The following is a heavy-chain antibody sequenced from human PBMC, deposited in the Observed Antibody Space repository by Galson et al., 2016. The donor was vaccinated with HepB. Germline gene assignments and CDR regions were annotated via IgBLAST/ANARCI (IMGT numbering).Heavy chain of an antibody. J-gene: IGHJ2*01. V-gene: IGHV6-1*01. Sequence: CAISGDSVSSNSAAWNWIRQSPSRGLEWLGRTYYRSKWYKNYAESVKSRITINSDTSKNQFSLQLNSVTPEDTAVYYCARGGVVYWSFDLWGRGTLVGVSS. CDR1: GDSVSSNSAA. CDR3: ARGGVVYWSFDL. CDR2: TYYRSKWYK. D-gene: IGHD2-15*01.